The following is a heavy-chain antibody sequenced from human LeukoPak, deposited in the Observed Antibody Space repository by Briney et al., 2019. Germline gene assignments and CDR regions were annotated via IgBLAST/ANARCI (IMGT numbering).Heavy chain of an antibody. CDR3: ARAEDGCSSASCYGH. D-gene: IGHD2-2*01. CDR1: GGSISSGIYY. CDR2: ISTSGDT. J-gene: IGHJ4*02. V-gene: IGHV4-61*02. Sequence: SETLSLTCSVSGGSISSGIYYWSWIRQSAEKGLEWIGRISTSGDTNYNPSLKSRVTISIDMSKSQFFLKLSSVSAADTAVYFCARAEDGCSSASCYGHWGQGTLVTVSS.